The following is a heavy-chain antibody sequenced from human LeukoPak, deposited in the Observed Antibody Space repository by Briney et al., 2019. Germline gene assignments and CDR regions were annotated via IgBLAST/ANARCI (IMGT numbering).Heavy chain of an antibody. CDR1: GASITIPDYY. V-gene: IGHV4-39*01. D-gene: IGHD1-26*01. CDR3: ATREHQVLRPPGDY. CDR2: VSHTGTT. Sequence: TSETLSLTCAVSGASITIPDYYWGWIRLPAGKGLEWIGTVSHTGTTYYNPSLHSRVTISVDKSRNQFSLKLSSVTAADTAVYYCATREHQVLRPPGDYWAQGTQVTVSS. J-gene: IGHJ4*02.